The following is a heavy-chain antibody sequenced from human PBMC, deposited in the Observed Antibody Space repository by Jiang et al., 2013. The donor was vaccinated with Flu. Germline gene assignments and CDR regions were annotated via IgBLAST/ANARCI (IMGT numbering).Heavy chain of an antibody. J-gene: IGHJ6*02. V-gene: IGHV5-10-1*01. CDR1: GYRFTSYW. CDR2: IDPSDSYT. CDR3: ARLLGTRMDV. D-gene: IGHD1-1*01. Sequence: RISCKGSGYRFTSYWISWVRQMPGRGLEWMGWIDPSDSYTNYSPSFQGHVTISADKSISTAYLQWSSLKASDTAMYYCARLLGTRMDVWGQGTTVTVSS.